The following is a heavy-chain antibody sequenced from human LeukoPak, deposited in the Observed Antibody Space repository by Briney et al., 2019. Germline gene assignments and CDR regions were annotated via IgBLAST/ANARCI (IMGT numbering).Heavy chain of an antibody. D-gene: IGHD4-23*01. CDR1: GFTFSSYE. CDR2: ISSSGRAI. CDR3: ARCPRWAHFDY. J-gene: IGHJ4*02. Sequence: GGSLRLSCAGSGFTFSSYEMNWVRQAPGKGLEWVSYISSSGRAIYYADSVKGRFTVSGDNAKNSLYLQMNSLRAEDTAVYYCARCPRWAHFDYWGQGTLVTVSS. V-gene: IGHV3-48*03.